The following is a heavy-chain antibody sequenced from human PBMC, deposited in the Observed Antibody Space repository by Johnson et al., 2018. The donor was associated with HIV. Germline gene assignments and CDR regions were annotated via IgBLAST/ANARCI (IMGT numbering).Heavy chain of an antibody. CDR3: AKGASGSQRRGAFHI. V-gene: IGHV3-11*04. D-gene: IGHD1-26*01. Sequence: QMLLVESGGGLVQPGGSLRLSCAASRFTFSDYYMSWIRQAPGKGLEWVSYISSGVSNIYYADSVKGRFTISRDNAKNSLYLQMNSLGAEDTAGYYCAKGASGSQRRGAFHIWGQGTMVTVSS. CDR1: RFTFSDYY. J-gene: IGHJ3*02. CDR2: ISSGVSNI.